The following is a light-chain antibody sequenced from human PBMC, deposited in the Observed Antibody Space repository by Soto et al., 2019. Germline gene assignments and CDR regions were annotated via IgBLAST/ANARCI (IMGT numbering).Light chain of an antibody. CDR2: GAS. CDR3: QQYGGSPIT. Sequence: IVLTQSPGTLSLSPGKRVTLSCRASQSVTTRLAWYQHKPGQAPTLLMSGASNRASGVPVRFSGSGSGTDFTLTITRLEPEDFALYYCQQYGGSPITFGLGTKVDIK. CDR1: QSVTTR. J-gene: IGKJ1*01. V-gene: IGKV3-20*01.